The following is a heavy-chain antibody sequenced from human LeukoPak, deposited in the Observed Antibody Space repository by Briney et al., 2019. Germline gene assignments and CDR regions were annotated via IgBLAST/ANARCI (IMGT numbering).Heavy chain of an antibody. CDR1: GFSLTTSGVG. CDR2: IYWDDDR. V-gene: IGHV2-5*02. CDR3: VHGRYGGNLAY. Sequence: SGPTLVKPTQTLTLTCTSSGFSLTTSGVGVGLIRQPPGKALGWLAVIYWDDDRRYRTSLKSRLTISKDTSKNQVVLTMTDMDLVDTATYYCVHGRYGGNLAYWGQGTRV. J-gene: IGHJ4*02. D-gene: IGHD5-12*01.